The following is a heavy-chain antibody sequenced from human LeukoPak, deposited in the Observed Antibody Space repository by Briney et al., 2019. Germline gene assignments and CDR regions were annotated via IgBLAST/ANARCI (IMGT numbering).Heavy chain of an antibody. CDR1: GVSISSSSYY. Sequence: SETLSLTCTVSGVSISSSSYYWGWLRQPPGKGLEWIGSIYYSGSTYYNPSLKSRVTISVDTSKNQFSLKLSSVTAADTAVYYCARHQVWKVLRFLEWLLKPYYFDYWGQGTLVTVSS. CDR2: IYYSGST. J-gene: IGHJ4*02. V-gene: IGHV4-39*01. CDR3: ARHQVWKVLRFLEWLLKPYYFDY. D-gene: IGHD3-3*01.